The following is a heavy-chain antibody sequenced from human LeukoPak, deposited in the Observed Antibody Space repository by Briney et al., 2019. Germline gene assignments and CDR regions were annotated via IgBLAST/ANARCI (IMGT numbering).Heavy chain of an antibody. D-gene: IGHD2/OR15-2a*01. CDR1: GGSISSYY. J-gene: IGHJ4*02. Sequence: SETLSLTCGVSGGSISSYYWAWIRQAPGKGLEWIGYIYYAGSTNYNPSLKSRVTMSVDMSRNQFSLRMTSVTAADTAVYYCARGYFREYDYWGQGTLVTVSS. V-gene: IGHV4-59*01. CDR3: ARGYFREYDY. CDR2: IYYAGST.